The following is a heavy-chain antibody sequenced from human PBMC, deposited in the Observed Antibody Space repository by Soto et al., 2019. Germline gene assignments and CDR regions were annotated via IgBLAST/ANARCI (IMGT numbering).Heavy chain of an antibody. Sequence: QVQLVESGGGVVQPGRSLRLSCAASGFTFSSYGMHWVRQAPGKGLEWVAVISYDGSNKYYADSVKGRFTISRDNSKNTLYLQMNSLRAEDTAVYYCAKGGYYYDSSGYYSYYYGMDVWGQGTTVTVSS. D-gene: IGHD3-22*01. V-gene: IGHV3-30*18. J-gene: IGHJ6*02. CDR1: GFTFSSYG. CDR2: ISYDGSNK. CDR3: AKGGYYYDSSGYYSYYYGMDV.